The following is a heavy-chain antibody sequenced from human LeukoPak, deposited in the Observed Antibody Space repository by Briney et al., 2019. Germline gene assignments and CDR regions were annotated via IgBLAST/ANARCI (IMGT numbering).Heavy chain of an antibody. Sequence: GGSLRLSCTASAFSFSTYSMNWVRQAPGKGLEWVSYISGSGSTIHYADSVKGRFTISRDNAKNSLYLEMNSLRAEDTAVYYCARLGPNHYDILTGYHYYYGMDVWGQGTTVTVSS. CDR2: ISGSGSTI. D-gene: IGHD3-9*01. CDR3: ARLGPNHYDILTGYHYYYGMDV. V-gene: IGHV3-48*04. CDR1: AFSFSTYS. J-gene: IGHJ6*02.